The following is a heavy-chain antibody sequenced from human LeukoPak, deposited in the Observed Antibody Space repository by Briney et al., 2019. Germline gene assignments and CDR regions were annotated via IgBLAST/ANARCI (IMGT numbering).Heavy chain of an antibody. J-gene: IGHJ4*02. CDR3: AKLYSGYKFDS. V-gene: IGHV4-34*01. CDR1: GGSFSGYY. CDR2: INHSGST. D-gene: IGHD5-12*01. Sequence: SETLSLTCAVYGGSFSGYYWSWIRQPPGKGLEWIGEINHSGSTNYNPSLKSRVTISVDTSKNQFSMKLSSVTAADTAVYYCAKLYSGYKFDSWGQGTLVTVSS.